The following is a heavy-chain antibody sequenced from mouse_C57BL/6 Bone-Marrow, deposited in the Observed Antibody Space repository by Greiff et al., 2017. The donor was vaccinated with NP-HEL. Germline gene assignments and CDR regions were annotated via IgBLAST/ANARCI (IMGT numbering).Heavy chain of an antibody. J-gene: IGHJ3*01. CDR2: ISSGGDYI. V-gene: IGHV5-9-1*02. Sequence: EVKLVESGEGLVKPGGSLKLSCAASGFTFSSYAMSWVRQTPEKRLEWVAYISSGGDYIYYADTVKGRFTISRDNARNTLYLQMSSLKSEDTAMYYCTRDWFLTWFAYWGQGTLVTVSA. D-gene: IGHD2-2*01. CDR3: TRDWFLTWFAY. CDR1: GFTFSSYA.